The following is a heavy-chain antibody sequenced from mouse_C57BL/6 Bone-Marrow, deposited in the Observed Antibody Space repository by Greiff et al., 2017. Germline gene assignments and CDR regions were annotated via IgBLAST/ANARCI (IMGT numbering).Heavy chain of an antibody. Sequence: EVKLVESGGGLVKPGGSLKLSCAASGFPFSSYAMSWVRQTPEKRLEWVATISDGGSSTSYPDNVKGRFTISRDNAKNNLYLQMSHLKSEDTAMYYCAREDYYEGFAYWGQGTLVTVSA. J-gene: IGHJ3*01. CDR3: AREDYYEGFAY. CDR1: GFPFSSYA. V-gene: IGHV5-4*01. CDR2: ISDGGSST. D-gene: IGHD2-4*01.